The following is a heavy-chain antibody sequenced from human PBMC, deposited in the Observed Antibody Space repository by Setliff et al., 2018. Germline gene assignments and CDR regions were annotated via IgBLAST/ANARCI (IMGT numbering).Heavy chain of an antibody. CDR2: INAANGKT. CDR3: TRSRGPRVVLAADFDF. J-gene: IGHJ4*02. V-gene: IGHV1-3*01. Sequence: ASVKVSCKASGYTFTSYGVHWVRQAPGQRLEWMGWINAANGKTKYSQKFQGRVTVTADTSSKTTYMELRSLTSDDTAVYFCTRSRGPRVVLAADFDFWGQGTLVTVSS. CDR1: GYTFTSYG. D-gene: IGHD3-16*01.